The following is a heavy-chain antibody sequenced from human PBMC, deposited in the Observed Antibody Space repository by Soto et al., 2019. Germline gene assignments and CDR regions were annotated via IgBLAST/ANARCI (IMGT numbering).Heavy chain of an antibody. CDR2: INAGNGNT. V-gene: IGHV1-3*01. CDR3: ARDYPTMVRGVIGY. CDR1: GYTFTSYA. Sequence: ASVKVSCKASGYTFTSYAMHWVRQAPGQRLEWMGWINAGNGNTKYSQKIQGRVTITRDTSASTAYMELSSLRSEDTVVYYCARDYPTMVRGVIGYWGQGTLVTVSS. J-gene: IGHJ4*02. D-gene: IGHD3-10*01.